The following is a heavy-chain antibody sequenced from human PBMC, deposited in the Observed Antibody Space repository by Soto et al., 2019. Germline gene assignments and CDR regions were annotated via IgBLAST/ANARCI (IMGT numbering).Heavy chain of an antibody. V-gene: IGHV4-59*02. CDR2: LYYIGST. Sequence: SETLSLTCTVSGASVSSNYWSWIRQPPGRGLEWIGYLYYIGSTDYNPSLKSRVNISIDTSKNQVSLTLTAVTAADTAVYYCARDPEGYCNGPQCYTERGAFDVWGQGTMVTVSS. J-gene: IGHJ3*01. D-gene: IGHD2-15*01. CDR1: GASVSSNY. CDR3: ARDPEGYCNGPQCYTERGAFDV.